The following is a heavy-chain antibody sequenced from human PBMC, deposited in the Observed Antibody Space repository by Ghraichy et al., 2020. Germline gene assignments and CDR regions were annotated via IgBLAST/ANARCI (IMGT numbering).Heavy chain of an antibody. D-gene: IGHD2-15*01. CDR2: IKPKSGGT. CDR3: AREGDYCSGASCPYYYAMDV. J-gene: IGHJ6*02. V-gene: IGHV1-2*06. Sequence: ASVNVSCKASGYTFTGYYMHWVRQAPGQGLEWMGRIKPKSGGTNYPEKFQGRVTMTSDTSISTAYMELSRLRSDDTAVYYCAREGDYCSGASCPYYYAMDVWGPGTTVTVSS. CDR1: GYTFTGYY.